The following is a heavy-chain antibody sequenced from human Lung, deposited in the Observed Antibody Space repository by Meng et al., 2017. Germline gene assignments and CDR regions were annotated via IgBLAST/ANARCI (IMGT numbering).Heavy chain of an antibody. CDR3: AKEIRPNDY. J-gene: IGHJ4*01. CDR2: IDISGETT. CDR1: GFTFSNSA. Sequence: GRLVQRGGYLRLSCAVSGFTFSNSAMSWVRQAPGKGLEWVSFIDISGETTRYADSVKGRFTVSRDNSKSTLHLQMNSLRVEDTAVYYCAKEIRPNDYWGHGKLVHVAS. V-gene: IGHV3-23*01.